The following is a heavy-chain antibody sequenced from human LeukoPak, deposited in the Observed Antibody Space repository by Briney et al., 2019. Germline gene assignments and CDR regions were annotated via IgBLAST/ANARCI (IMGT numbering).Heavy chain of an antibody. Sequence: ASVKVSCKASGYTFTGYYMHWVRQAPGQGLEWMGWINPNSGGTNYAQKFQGRVTMTEDTSTDTAYMELRSLRSDDTAVYYCARDRYSSGWYEYWGQGTLVTVSS. J-gene: IGHJ4*02. CDR3: ARDRYSSGWYEY. CDR2: INPNSGGT. D-gene: IGHD6-19*01. V-gene: IGHV1-2*02. CDR1: GYTFTGYY.